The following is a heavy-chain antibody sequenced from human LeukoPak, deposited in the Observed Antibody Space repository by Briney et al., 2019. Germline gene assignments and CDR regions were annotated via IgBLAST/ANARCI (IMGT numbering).Heavy chain of an antibody. CDR1: GFTFSSHG. J-gene: IGHJ4*02. D-gene: IGHD2-15*01. V-gene: IGHV3-33*01. CDR3: ARAGYCSGGSCYGKDY. CDR2: IWYVGSNK. Sequence: PRRSLRLSCAASGFTFSSHGMHWVRQAPGKGLEWEAAIWYVGSNKYYADSVKGRFTIPRDNPKHPLYLQMNSLRAEDTAVYYCARAGYCSGGSCYGKDYWGQGTLVTVSS.